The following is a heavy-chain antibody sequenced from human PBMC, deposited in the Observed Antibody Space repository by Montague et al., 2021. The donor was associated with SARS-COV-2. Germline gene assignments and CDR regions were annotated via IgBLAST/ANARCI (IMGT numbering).Heavy chain of an antibody. Sequence: TLSLTCTVSGASISTGIYYWSWIRQPAGKGLEWIGRIRTTGHTDYNSSPESRVFMSVDTSTNQFSLSLTSVTAADTAVYFCARFGSGTLEFDLWGQGTLVTASS. CDR1: GASISTGIYY. V-gene: IGHV4-61*02. CDR3: ARFGSGTLEFDL. D-gene: IGHD1-26*01. CDR2: IRTTGHT. J-gene: IGHJ4*02.